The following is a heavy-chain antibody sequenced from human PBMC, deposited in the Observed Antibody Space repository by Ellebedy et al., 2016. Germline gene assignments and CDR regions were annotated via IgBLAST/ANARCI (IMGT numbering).Heavy chain of an antibody. CDR2: ISGSGGST. CDR3: ARDNGDCGGDCFKYYFDY. D-gene: IGHD2-21*01. Sequence: GESLKISXAASGFTFSSYAMSWVRQAPGKGLEWVSAISGSGGSTYYADSVKGRFTISRDNAKNSLYLQMNSLRAEDTAVYYCARDNGDCGGDCFKYYFDYWGQGTLVTVSS. J-gene: IGHJ4*02. CDR1: GFTFSSYA. V-gene: IGHV3-23*01.